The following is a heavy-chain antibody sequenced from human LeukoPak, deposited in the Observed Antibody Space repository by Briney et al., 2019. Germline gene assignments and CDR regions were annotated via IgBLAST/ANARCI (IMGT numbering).Heavy chain of an antibody. Sequence: GGSLRLSCAASGFTFSSYAMSWVRQAPGKGLEWVSAISGSGGSTYYADSVKGRFTISRDNSKNTLCLQMNSLRAEDTAVYYCANSGSYRYFDYWGQGTLVTVSS. CDR3: ANSGSYRYFDY. CDR1: GFTFSSYA. J-gene: IGHJ4*02. D-gene: IGHD1-26*01. V-gene: IGHV3-23*01. CDR2: ISGSGGST.